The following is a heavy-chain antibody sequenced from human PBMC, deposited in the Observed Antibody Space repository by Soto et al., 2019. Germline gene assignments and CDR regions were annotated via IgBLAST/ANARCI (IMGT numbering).Heavy chain of an antibody. Sequence: QVQLQESGPGLVKPSQTLSLTCTVSGGSISSGGYYWSWIRQHPGKGLEWIGYIYYSGSTYYNPSLKGRVTISVDTSKNQFSLKLSSVTAADTAVYYCARAGGDAYDSSGVFDYWGQGTLVTVSS. CDR3: ARAGGDAYDSSGVFDY. J-gene: IGHJ4*02. CDR2: IYYSGST. CDR1: GGSISSGGYY. V-gene: IGHV4-31*03. D-gene: IGHD3-22*01.